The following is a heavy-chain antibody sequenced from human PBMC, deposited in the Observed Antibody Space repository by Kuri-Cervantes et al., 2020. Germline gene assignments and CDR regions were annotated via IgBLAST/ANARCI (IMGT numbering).Heavy chain of an antibody. CDR3: ARDRTIAAAGGS. Sequence: SETLSLTCTVSGGSISSYYWSWVRQPPGKGLEWIGYIYYSGSTNYNPSLKSRVTISVDTSKNQFSLKLSSVTAADTAVYYCARDRTIAAAGGSWGQGTLVTVSS. V-gene: IGHV4-59*13. CDR1: GGSISSYY. D-gene: IGHD6-13*01. CDR2: IYYSGST. J-gene: IGHJ4*02.